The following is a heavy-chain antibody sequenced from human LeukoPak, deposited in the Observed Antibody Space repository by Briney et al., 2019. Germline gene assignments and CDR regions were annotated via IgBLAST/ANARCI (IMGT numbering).Heavy chain of an antibody. D-gene: IGHD4-17*01. Sequence: SETLSLTCTVSGYSISSGYYWGWIRQPPGKGLEWIGSIYHSGSTYYNPSLKSRVTISVDTSKNQFSLKLSSVTAADTAVYYCARNYGDYAPYYFDYWGQGTLVTVSS. CDR3: ARNYGDYAPYYFDY. V-gene: IGHV4-38-2*02. CDR2: IYHSGST. J-gene: IGHJ4*02. CDR1: GYSISSGYY.